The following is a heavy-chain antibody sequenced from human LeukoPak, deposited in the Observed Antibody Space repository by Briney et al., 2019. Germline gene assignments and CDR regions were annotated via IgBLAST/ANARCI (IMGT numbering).Heavy chain of an antibody. CDR2: ISGNTNYI. V-gene: IGHV3-21*01. Sequence: GGSLRLSCAASGFTFSSYSMSWVRQAPGKGLEWVSSISGNTNYIYYADSVKGRFTISRDNAKNSLYLQMNSLRAEDTAVYYCAARASGPSVYWGQGALVTVSS. CDR1: GFTFSSYS. J-gene: IGHJ4*02. CDR3: AARASGPSVY.